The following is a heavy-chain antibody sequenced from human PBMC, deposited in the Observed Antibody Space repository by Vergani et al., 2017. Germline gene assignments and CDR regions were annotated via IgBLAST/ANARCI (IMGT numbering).Heavy chain of an antibody. CDR3: ARVGDYDFWSGYYLTWFDP. CDR2: SNPNSGGT. J-gene: IGHJ5*02. D-gene: IGHD3-3*01. Sequence: QVQLVQSGAEVKKPGASVKVSCKASGYTFTGYYMHWVRQAPGQGLEWMGRSNPNSGGTNYAQKFKGRVTMTRDTSISTAYMELSRLRSDDTAVYYCARVGDYDFWSGYYLTWFDPWGQGTLVTVSS. CDR1: GYTFTGYY. V-gene: IGHV1-2*06.